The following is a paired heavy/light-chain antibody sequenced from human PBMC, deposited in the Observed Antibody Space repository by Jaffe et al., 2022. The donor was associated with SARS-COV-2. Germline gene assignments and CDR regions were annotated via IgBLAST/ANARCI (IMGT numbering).Light chain of an antibody. J-gene: IGKJ1*01. CDR2: WAS. Sequence: DIVMTQSPDSLAVSLGERATINCKSSQSVLYSSKNKNYLAWYQQKPRQPPKLLIYWASTRESGVPDRFSGSGSGTDFTLTISSLQAEDVAVYYCQQYYSTLWTFGQGTKVEIK. CDR1: QSVLYSSKNKNY. V-gene: IGKV4-1*01. CDR3: QQYYSTLWT.
Heavy chain of an antibody. J-gene: IGHJ4*02. CDR1: GYPFTTYP. V-gene: IGHV1-3*01. CDR2: INAGDGNT. CDR3: ATSLWFGDLL. Sequence: QVQLVQSGAEVKKPGASVKVSCKASGYPFTTYPMHWVRQAPGHRLEWMGWINAGDGNTKYAQKFQDRVTITRDTSASTAYMELSSLRSEDTAVYYCATSLWFGDLLWGQGTLVTVSS. D-gene: IGHD3-10*01.